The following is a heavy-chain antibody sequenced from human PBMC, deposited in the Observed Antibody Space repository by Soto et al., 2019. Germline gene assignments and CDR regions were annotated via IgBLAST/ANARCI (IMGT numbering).Heavy chain of an antibody. CDR1: GLTFSDYY. D-gene: IGHD3-22*01. CDR3: ARERYYDSSGYYSYYYYGMDV. J-gene: IGHJ6*02. Sequence: QVQLVEYGGGLGKPGGSLRLFCAASGLTFSDYYMSWIRQAPGKGLEWVSYISSSSYTNYADSVKGRFTISRDNAKNSLYLRMNSLRAEATAVYYCARERYYDSSGYYSYYYYGMDVWGQGATVTVSS. CDR2: ISSSSYT. V-gene: IGHV3-11*06.